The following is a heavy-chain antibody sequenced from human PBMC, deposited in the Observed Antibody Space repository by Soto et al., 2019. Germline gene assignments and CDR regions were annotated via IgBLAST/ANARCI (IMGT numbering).Heavy chain of an antibody. V-gene: IGHV3-33*01. CDR2: IYHDGSNK. Sequence: QVQLVESGGGGVQPGRSLRLSCETSGFTFSSFVMHWVHQAPGKGLEWVAVIYHDGSNKYYADSVKGRFTISRDNSKSTLYLQMNSLRAEDTAVYYCASRVGAVDYWGQGTLVTVSS. CDR1: GFTFSSFV. CDR3: ASRVGAVDY. D-gene: IGHD3-16*01. J-gene: IGHJ4*02.